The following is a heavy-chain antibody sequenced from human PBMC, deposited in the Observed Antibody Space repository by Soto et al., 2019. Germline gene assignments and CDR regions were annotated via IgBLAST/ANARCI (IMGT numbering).Heavy chain of an antibody. Sequence: HTLSLTCEISRDSVSGNSAAWNWIRHSPSTGLEWLGRTYYRSKWYNDYSVSVKSRITVTPDTSKNQFSLHLKSVTPEDTAVYYCARGFTYYESSDSYFDYWGQGALVTVSS. CDR3: ARGFTYYESSDSYFDY. J-gene: IGHJ4*02. CDR2: TYYRSKWYN. V-gene: IGHV6-1*01. D-gene: IGHD3-16*01. CDR1: RDSVSGNSAA.